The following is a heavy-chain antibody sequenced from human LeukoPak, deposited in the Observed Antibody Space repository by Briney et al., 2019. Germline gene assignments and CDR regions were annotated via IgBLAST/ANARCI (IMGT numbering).Heavy chain of an antibody. CDR1: GGTIHSYY. J-gene: IGHJ4*02. D-gene: IGHD3-22*01. Sequence: PSETLSLTCSVSGGTIHSYYWSWIRQHPGKGLEWIGYIYYSGSTYYNPSLKSRVTISVDTSKNQFSLKLSSVTAADTAVYYCARDEGTMIVHYWGQGTLVTVSS. V-gene: IGHV4-59*06. CDR3: ARDEGTMIVHY. CDR2: IYYSGST.